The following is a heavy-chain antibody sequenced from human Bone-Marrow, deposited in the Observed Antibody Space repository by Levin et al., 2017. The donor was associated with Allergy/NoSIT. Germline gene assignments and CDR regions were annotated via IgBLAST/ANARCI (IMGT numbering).Heavy chain of an antibody. CDR3: AREVPLYYGMDV. J-gene: IGHJ6*02. CDR1: GGSISSYY. D-gene: IGHD2-2*01. CDR2: IYYSGST. V-gene: IGHV4-59*01. Sequence: TSETLSLTCTVSGGSISSYYWSWIRQPPGKGLEWIGYIYYSGSTNYNPSLKSRVTISVDTSKNQFSLKLSSVTAADTAVYYCAREVPLYYGMDVWGQGTTVTVSS.